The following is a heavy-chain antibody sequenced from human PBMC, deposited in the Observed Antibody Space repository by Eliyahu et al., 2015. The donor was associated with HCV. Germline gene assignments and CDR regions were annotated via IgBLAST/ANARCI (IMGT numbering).Heavy chain of an antibody. J-gene: IGHJ4*02. V-gene: IGHV3-11*05. Sequence: QVQLVESGGGLVKPGGSLRLSXAASGFTFSXXXXSWIRQAPGKGXEWVSYISSSSSYTNYADSVKGRFTISRDNAKNSLYLQMNSLRAEDTAVYYCARTTMVRGVIRSCRFDYWGQGTLVTVSS. CDR2: ISSSSSYT. D-gene: IGHD3-10*01. CDR3: ARTTMVRGVIRSCRFDY. CDR1: GFTFSXXX.